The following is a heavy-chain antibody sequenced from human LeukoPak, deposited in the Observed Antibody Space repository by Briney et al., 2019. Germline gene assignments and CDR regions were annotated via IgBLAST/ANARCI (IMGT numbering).Heavy chain of an antibody. J-gene: IGHJ5*02. CDR2: MNPNSGNT. D-gene: IGHD3-22*01. Sequence: GASVKISCKASGYTFTSYDINWVRQATGHGLEWMGWMNPNSGNTGYAQKFQGRVTITRNTSISTAYMELSSLRSEDTAVYYCARALLAWQWLIHPWGQGTVVTVSS. V-gene: IGHV1-8*03. CDR3: ARALLAWQWLIHP. CDR1: GYTFTSYD.